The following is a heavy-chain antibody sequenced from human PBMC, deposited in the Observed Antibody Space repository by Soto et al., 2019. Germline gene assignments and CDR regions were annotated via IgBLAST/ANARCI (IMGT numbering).Heavy chain of an antibody. J-gene: IGHJ6*02. Sequence: GWSLRLACECSVYTFISYEMKWVRQAPGKGLEWVSSISTTSRYIYYADSVKGRFTISRDNAKNSLYLQMNSLRAEDTAVYYCAGSEGPVSYYYGMDVWGQGTTVTVSS. CDR1: VYTFISYE. CDR2: ISTTSRYI. V-gene: IGHV3-21*01. CDR3: AGSEGPVSYYYGMDV.